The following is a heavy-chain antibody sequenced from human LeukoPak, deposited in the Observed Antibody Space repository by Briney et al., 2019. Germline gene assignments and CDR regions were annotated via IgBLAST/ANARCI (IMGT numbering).Heavy chain of an antibody. CDR2: ISFDGTNK. D-gene: IGHD3-22*01. CDR1: GFTFGHYA. J-gene: IGHJ4*02. CDR3: AKGGYYERPWYFDY. V-gene: IGHV3-30*18. Sequence: GGSLRLSCAASGFTFGHYAMHWVRQAPGKGLEWVAVISFDGTNKFYADSVKGRFTISRDNSKNALYLQMNSLRAEDTAVYYCAKGGYYERPWYFDYWGQGTLVTVSS.